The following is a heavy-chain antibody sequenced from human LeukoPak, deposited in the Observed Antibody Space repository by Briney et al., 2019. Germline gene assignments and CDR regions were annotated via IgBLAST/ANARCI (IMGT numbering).Heavy chain of an antibody. V-gene: IGHV3-7*01. CDR1: GFTFSSYS. CDR3: ARDRVWTVLY. Sequence: PGGSLRLSCAASGFTFSSYSMSWVRQAPGKGLDWVANINQDGSEKYYADSVKGRFTISRDNAKNSLYLQMNSLRAEDTAVYYCARDRVWTVLYWGQGTLVTVSS. CDR2: INQDGSEK. J-gene: IGHJ4*02. D-gene: IGHD6-13*01.